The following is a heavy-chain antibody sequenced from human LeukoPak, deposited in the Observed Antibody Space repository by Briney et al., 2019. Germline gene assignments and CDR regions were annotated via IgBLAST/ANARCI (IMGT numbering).Heavy chain of an antibody. V-gene: IGHV4-59*01. CDR2: IYYSGST. D-gene: IGHD6-13*01. J-gene: IGHJ5*02. Sequence: SETLSLTCTVSGGSISSYYWSWIRQPPGKGLEWIEYIYYSGSTNYNPSLKSRVTISVDTSKNQFSLKLSSVTAADTAVYYCARGPGSWYSVWFDPWGQGTLVTVSS. CDR1: GGSISSYY. CDR3: ARGPGSWYSVWFDP.